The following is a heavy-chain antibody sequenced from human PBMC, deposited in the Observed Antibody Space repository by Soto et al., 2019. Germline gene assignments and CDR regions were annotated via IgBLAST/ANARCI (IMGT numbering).Heavy chain of an antibody. CDR1: GYTFTSYY. J-gene: IGHJ6*02. CDR2: IIPIFGAA. CDR3: ARDPRGIAAAGGGMDV. D-gene: IGHD6-13*01. Sequence: SVKVSCKASGYTFTSYYMNWVRQAPGQGLEWMGGIIPIFGAANYAQKFQGRVTITADESTSTAYMELSSLRSEDTAVYYCARDPRGIAAAGGGMDVWGQGTTVTVSS. V-gene: IGHV1-69*13.